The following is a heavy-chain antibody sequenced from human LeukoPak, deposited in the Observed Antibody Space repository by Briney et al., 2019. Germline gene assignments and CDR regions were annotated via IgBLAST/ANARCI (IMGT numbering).Heavy chain of an antibody. J-gene: IGHJ5*02. D-gene: IGHD6-13*01. V-gene: IGHV6-1*01. CDR1: GDSVSSNSVS. CDR3: ARDGSWRLDL. CDR2: TQYRSKWNS. Sequence: SQTLSLTCAISGDSVSSNSVSWNWVRQSPSRGLEWLGRTQYRSKWNSDYAVSVKGRITINADTSKNQFSLQLDSVTPEDTAVYYCARDGSWRLDLWGQGTLVTVSS.